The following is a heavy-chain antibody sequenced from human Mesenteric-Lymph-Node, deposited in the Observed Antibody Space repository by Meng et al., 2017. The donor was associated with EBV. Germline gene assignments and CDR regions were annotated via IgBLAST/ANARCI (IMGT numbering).Heavy chain of an antibody. J-gene: IGHJ4*02. D-gene: IGHD3-10*01. V-gene: IGHV4-34*01. CDR2: ITNSDNT. CDR3: PRGAVLGATLGS. CDR1: GGTRSGSY. Sequence: QRELRQGGAGLLEPSATLSLACAVYGGTRSGSYWRWTCQNRGKGMGWIGEITNSDNTPSLPSLVPRFTISFNTSYPQFSLSLTSVTATVTAVSYCPRGAVLGATLGSWGQGTLVTVSS.